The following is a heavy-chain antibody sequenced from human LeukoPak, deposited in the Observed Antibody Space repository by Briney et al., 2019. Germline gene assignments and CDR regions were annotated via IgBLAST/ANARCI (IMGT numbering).Heavy chain of an antibody. CDR3: VVYVLQRTLGVY. D-gene: IGHD3-16*01. CDR1: GYTFTDYY. CDR2: INPDNGGT. V-gene: IGHV1-2*02. J-gene: IGHJ4*02. Sequence: EASVKVSCKASGYTFTDYYIHWVRQAPGQGLAWMGMINPDNGGTHFAQMFQGRVTMTRDTSISTAYMELRELTSDDTAVYYCVVYVLQRTLGVYWGQGALVTVSS.